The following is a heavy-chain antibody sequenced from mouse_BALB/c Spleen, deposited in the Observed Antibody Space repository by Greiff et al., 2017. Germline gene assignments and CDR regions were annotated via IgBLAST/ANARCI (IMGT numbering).Heavy chain of an antibody. J-gene: IGHJ4*01. CDR2: IWTGGGT. CDR3: VRDSTATSYAMDY. V-gene: IGHV2-9-2*01. Sequence: VQLQQSGPGLVAPSQSLSITCTVSGFSLTSYDISWIRQPPGKGLEWLGVIWTGGGTNYNSAFMSRLSISKDNSKSQVFLKMNSLQTDDTAIYYCVRDSTATSYAMDYWGQGTSVTVSS. D-gene: IGHD1-2*01. CDR1: GFSLTSYD.